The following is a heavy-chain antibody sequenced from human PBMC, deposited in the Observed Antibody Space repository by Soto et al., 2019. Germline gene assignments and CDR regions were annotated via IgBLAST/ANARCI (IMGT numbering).Heavy chain of an antibody. V-gene: IGHV3-30*18. Sequence: GGSLRLSCAASGFTFSSYGMHWVRQAPGKGLEWVAVISYDGSNKYYADSVKGRFTISRDNSKNTLYLQMNSLRAEDTAVYYCAKEVVPAQYYYYGMDVWGQGTTVTVSS. D-gene: IGHD2-2*01. J-gene: IGHJ6*02. CDR2: ISYDGSNK. CDR1: GFTFSSYG. CDR3: AKEVVPAQYYYYGMDV.